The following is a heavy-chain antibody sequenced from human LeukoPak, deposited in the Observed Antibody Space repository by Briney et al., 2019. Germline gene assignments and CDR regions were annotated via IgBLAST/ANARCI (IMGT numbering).Heavy chain of an antibody. D-gene: IGHD3-9*01. CDR2: IKIITDGGTT. CDR1: GLTLSNSW. V-gene: IGHV3-15*01. J-gene: IGHJ4*02. Sequence: GGSLRLSCAASGLTLSNSWMSWVRQAAGRGLEWVGRIKIITDGGTTDYAAPVKGRFTISRDDSKATLYLQMNSLKTEDTAVYYCTTGTHYDILTGYHDLDYWGQGTLVTVSS. CDR3: TTGTHYDILTGYHDLDY.